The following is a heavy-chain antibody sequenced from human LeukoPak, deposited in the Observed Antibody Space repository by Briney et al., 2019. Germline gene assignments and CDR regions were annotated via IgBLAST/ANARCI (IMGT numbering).Heavy chain of an antibody. V-gene: IGHV3-23*01. CDR1: GFTFSGYA. CDR2: ISGSGGST. D-gene: IGHD3-10*01. J-gene: IGHJ4*02. CDR3: AKGRYYGSGKWGYFEY. Sequence: GGSLRLSCAASGFTFSGYAMSWVRQAPGKGLEWVSSISGSGGSTYYADSVKGRLTISRDNSKNTLYLQMNSLRAEDTAVYYCAKGRYYGSGKWGYFEYWGQGTLVTVSS.